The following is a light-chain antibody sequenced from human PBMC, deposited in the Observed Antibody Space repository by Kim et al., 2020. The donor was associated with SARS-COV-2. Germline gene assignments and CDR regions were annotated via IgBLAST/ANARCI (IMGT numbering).Light chain of an antibody. Sequence: ALGQTGRITCQGDSLRSYDATWYQQKPGQAPIVVIYGKNNRPSGIPDRFSGSSSGNTASLTITGTQAGDEADYYCNSRDSNDNVVFGGGTQLTVL. CDR3: NSRDSNDNVV. CDR2: GKN. CDR1: SLRSYD. V-gene: IGLV3-19*01. J-gene: IGLJ2*01.